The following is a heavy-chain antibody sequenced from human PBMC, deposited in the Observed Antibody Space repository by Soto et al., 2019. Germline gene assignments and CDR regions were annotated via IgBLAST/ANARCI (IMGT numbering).Heavy chain of an antibody. D-gene: IGHD5-12*01. CDR1: GFTFSSYW. CDR3: ARVSEDIVATFLYYFDY. CDR2: IKQDGSEK. J-gene: IGHJ4*02. Sequence: GGSLRLSCAASGFTFSSYWMSWVRQAPGKGLEWVANIKQDGSEKYYVDSVKGRFTISRDNAKNSLYLQMNSLRAEDTAVYYCARVSEDIVATFLYYFDYWGQGTLVTVSS. V-gene: IGHV3-7*01.